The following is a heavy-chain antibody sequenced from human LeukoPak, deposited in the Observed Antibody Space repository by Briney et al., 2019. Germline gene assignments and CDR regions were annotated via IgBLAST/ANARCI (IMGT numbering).Heavy chain of an antibody. CDR3: ARDREVYYYYMDV. CDR2: IYTSGST. CDR1: GGSISSGSYY. D-gene: IGHD3-10*01. V-gene: IGHV4-61*02. Sequence: PSETLSLTCTVSGGSISSGSYYWSWIRQPAGKGLEWIGRIYTSGSTNYNPPLKSRVTISVDTSKNQFSLKLSSATAADTAVYYCARDREVYYYYMDVWGKGTTVTVSS. J-gene: IGHJ6*03.